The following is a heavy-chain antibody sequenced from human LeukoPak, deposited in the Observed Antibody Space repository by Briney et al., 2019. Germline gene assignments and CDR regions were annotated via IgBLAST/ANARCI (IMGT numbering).Heavy chain of an antibody. V-gene: IGHV4-38-2*02. CDR1: GYSISSGYY. D-gene: IGHD2-15*01. CDR2: IYHSGST. Sequence: TSETLSLTCTVSGYSISSGYYWGWIRQPPGKGLEWIGSIYHSGSTYYNPSLKGRVTISVDTSKNQFSLKLSSVTAADTAVYYCARKVVAATPNWFDPWGQGTLVTVSS. J-gene: IGHJ5*02. CDR3: ARKVVAATPNWFDP.